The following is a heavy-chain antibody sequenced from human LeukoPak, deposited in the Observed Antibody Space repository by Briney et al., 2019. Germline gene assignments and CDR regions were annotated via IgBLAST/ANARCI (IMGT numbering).Heavy chain of an antibody. Sequence: QPGGSLKLSCAASGFTFSGSTMHWVRQASGKGLEWVGRIRDKANSYATTYAASVKGRFTISRDDSKNTAYLQMNSLKTEDTAVYYCARFPHYYDSSGYSFWGQGTLVTVSS. J-gene: IGHJ4*02. V-gene: IGHV3-73*01. CDR1: GFTFSGST. CDR2: IRDKANSYAT. D-gene: IGHD3-22*01. CDR3: ARFPHYYDSSGYSF.